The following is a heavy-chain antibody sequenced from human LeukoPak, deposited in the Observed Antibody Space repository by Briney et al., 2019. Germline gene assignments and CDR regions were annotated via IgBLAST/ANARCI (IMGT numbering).Heavy chain of an antibody. D-gene: IGHD3-16*02. J-gene: IGHJ4*02. CDR1: GFTFSSYA. V-gene: IGHV3-23*01. Sequence: GSLRLSCAASGFTFSSYAMSWVRQAPGKGLEWVSAISGSGGSTYYADSVKGRFTISRDNSKNTLYLQMNSLRAEDTAVYYCAKELYDYVWGSYRYFGYWGQGTLVTVSS. CDR2: ISGSGGST. CDR3: AKELYDYVWGSYRYFGY.